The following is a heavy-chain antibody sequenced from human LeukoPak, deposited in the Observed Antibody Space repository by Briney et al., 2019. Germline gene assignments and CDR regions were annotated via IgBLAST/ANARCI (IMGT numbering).Heavy chain of an antibody. J-gene: IGHJ4*02. CDR3: ANHPGGSFDY. Sequence: GGSLRLSRGASGFAFSSSTMSWVRQAPGKGLEWVSGISGTDDNTYYADSVKGRFTIFRDNSKDILYLYMSSLRAEDTAMYYCANHPGGSFDYWGQGTLVAVSS. CDR1: GFAFSSST. D-gene: IGHD3-16*01. CDR2: ISGTDDNT. V-gene: IGHV3-23*01.